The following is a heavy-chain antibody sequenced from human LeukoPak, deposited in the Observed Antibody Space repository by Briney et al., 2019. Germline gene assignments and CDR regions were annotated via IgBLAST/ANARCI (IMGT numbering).Heavy chain of an antibody. CDR1: GFTFSSYW. CDR3: ARGPAAGTFYY. D-gene: IGHD6-13*01. CDR2: INSDGSST. V-gene: IGHV3-74*01. J-gene: IGHJ4*02. Sequence: GGSLRLSCAASGFTFSSYWMHWVRQAPGKGVVWVSRINSDGSSTSYADSVKGRFTISRDNAKNTLYLQMNSLRAEDTAVYYCARGPAAGTFYYWGQGTLVTVSS.